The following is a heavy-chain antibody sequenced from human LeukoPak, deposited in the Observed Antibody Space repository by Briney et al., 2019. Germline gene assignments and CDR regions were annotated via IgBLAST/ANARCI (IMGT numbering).Heavy chain of an antibody. CDR1: GGTFSSYA. V-gene: IGHV1-69*05. D-gene: IGHD1-26*01. CDR2: IIPMFGTA. CDR3: ARQEGVGATRGVTDY. Sequence: SVKVSCKASGGTFSSYAIRWVRQAPGEGLEWMGRIIPMFGTAKYAQKMEGRVTITTDECTSTAYMGVSSVRSDATAVHYCARQEGVGATRGVTDYWGQGTLVTVSS. J-gene: IGHJ4*02.